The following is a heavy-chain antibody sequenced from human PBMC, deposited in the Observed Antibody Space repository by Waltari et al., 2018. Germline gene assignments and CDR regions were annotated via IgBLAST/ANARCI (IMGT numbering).Heavy chain of an antibody. J-gene: IGHJ6*03. Sequence: QVQLQESGPGLGKPSETLSLTCTVSVGSISSYYWSWLRQPPGKGLEWIGYIYYSGSTNYNPSLKSRVTISVDTSKNQFSLKLSSVTAADTAVYYCARGGTVTTYYYYYMDVWGKGTTVTVSS. V-gene: IGHV4-59*01. CDR3: ARGGTVTTYYYYYMDV. D-gene: IGHD4-4*01. CDR2: IYYSGST. CDR1: VGSISSYY.